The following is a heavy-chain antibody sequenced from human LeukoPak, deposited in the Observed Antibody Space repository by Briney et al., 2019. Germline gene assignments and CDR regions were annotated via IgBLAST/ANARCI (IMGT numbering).Heavy chain of an antibody. CDR2: IRSKPSYAT. CDR1: GFTFSDSA. Sequence: GGSLRLSCAASGFTFSDSAMHWVRQASGKGLEWVGRIRSKPSYATAYAASVKGRFTISRDDSKNMAYLQMNSLKTEDTAVYYCTTILFYWGQGTLVTVSS. CDR3: TTILFY. D-gene: IGHD2/OR15-2a*01. V-gene: IGHV3-73*01. J-gene: IGHJ4*02.